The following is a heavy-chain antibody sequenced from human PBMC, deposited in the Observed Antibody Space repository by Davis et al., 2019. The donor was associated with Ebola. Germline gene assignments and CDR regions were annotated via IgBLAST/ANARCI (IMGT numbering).Heavy chain of an antibody. CDR3: ARDYHSSYDY. V-gene: IGHV1-18*01. Sequence: VSVKVSCKASGYTFTSYGISWVRQAPGQGLEWMGWINIYNGNTYYAQKLQGRVTMTTDTSTSTAYMELRSLTSDDTAVYFCARDYHSSYDYWGQGTLITVSS. D-gene: IGHD4-11*01. J-gene: IGHJ4*02. CDR2: INIYNGNT. CDR1: GYTFTSYG.